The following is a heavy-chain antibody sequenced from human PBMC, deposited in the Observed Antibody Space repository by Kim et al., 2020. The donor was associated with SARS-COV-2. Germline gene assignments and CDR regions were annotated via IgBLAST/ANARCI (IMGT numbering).Heavy chain of an antibody. Sequence: SETLSLTCTVSGGSISSSSYYWGWIRQPPGKGLVWIGSLYYSGSTYYNPSLKSRVTISVDTSKNQFSLKLSSVTAADTAVYYCARQGREQWLSVIDWFDPWGEGTLVSVSS. J-gene: IGHJ5*02. CDR1: GGSISSSSYY. CDR2: LYYSGST. V-gene: IGHV4-39*01. CDR3: ARQGREQWLSVIDWFDP. D-gene: IGHD6-19*01.